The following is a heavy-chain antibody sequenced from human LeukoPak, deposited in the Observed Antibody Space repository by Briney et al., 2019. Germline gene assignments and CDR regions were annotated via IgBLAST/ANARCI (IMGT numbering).Heavy chain of an antibody. CDR3: TTDRRHDILTGYYRGWFDP. V-gene: IGHV3-15*01. J-gene: IGHJ5*02. CDR1: GFTFNNAW. CDR2: IKSNIDCGTT. D-gene: IGHD3-9*01. Sequence: GGSLRLSCAASGFTFNNAWMSWVRQAPGKGLEWVGRIKSNIDCGTTDYAAPVKGRFTISRDDSQNTLFLRMSSLKTEDTAVYYCTTDRRHDILTGYYRGWFDPWGQGILVAVS.